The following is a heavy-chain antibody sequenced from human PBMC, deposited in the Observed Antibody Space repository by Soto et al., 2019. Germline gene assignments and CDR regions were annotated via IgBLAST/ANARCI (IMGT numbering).Heavy chain of an antibody. Sequence: VQLVESGGGLVQPGGSLKLSCAASGFTFSGSAMHWVRQASGKGLEWVGRIRSKGNNYATAYGASLKGRFTTSRDDSKNTAYLQMNSLNTEDTAVYYGSRQASDFWSGKPQYYMDVWGKGTTGTVSS. CDR2: IRSKGNNYAT. J-gene: IGHJ6*03. CDR1: GFTFSGSA. CDR3: SRQASDFWSGKPQYYMDV. V-gene: IGHV3-73*01. D-gene: IGHD3-3*01.